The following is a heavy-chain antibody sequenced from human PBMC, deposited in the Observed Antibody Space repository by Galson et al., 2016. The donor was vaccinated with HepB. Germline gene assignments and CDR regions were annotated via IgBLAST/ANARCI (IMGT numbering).Heavy chain of an antibody. Sequence: SLRLSCAASGFTVRNNYRCWVRQAPGKGLEWVSVIYSGGSIKYAASVKGRLTITRDISKNTLYLQMDSLRADDTAVYYCARRPGLRGGGCFDYWGQGTPVTVSS. CDR3: ARRPGLRGGGCFDY. J-gene: IGHJ4*02. V-gene: IGHV3-53*01. CDR2: IYSGGSI. CDR1: GFTVRNNY. D-gene: IGHD3-16*01.